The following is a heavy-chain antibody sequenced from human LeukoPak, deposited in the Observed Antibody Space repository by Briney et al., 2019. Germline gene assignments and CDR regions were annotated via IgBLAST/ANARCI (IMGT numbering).Heavy chain of an antibody. J-gene: IGHJ4*02. D-gene: IGHD5-18*01. CDR3: ARVEYSYGHNDY. CDR1: GYTFTSYD. CDR2: MNPNSGNT. V-gene: IGHV1-8*01. Sequence: ASVKVSCKASGYTFTSYDINWVRQATGQGLEWMGWMNPNSGNTGYAQKFQGRVTMTRNTSISTAYMELSSLRSEDTAVYYCARVEYSYGHNDYWGQGTLVTVSS.